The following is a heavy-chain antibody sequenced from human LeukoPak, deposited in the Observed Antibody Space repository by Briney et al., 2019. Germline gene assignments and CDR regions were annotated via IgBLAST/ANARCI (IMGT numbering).Heavy chain of an antibody. Sequence: ASVKVSCKASGYTFTSYGISWVRQAPGQGLEWMGWISAYNGNTNYAQKLQGRVTMTTDTSTSTAYMELRSLRPDDTAVYYCARSEDIVVVPAANGLYYFDYWGQGTLVTVSS. J-gene: IGHJ4*02. V-gene: IGHV1-18*01. CDR1: GYTFTSYG. D-gene: IGHD2-2*01. CDR2: ISAYNGNT. CDR3: ARSEDIVVVPAANGLYYFDY.